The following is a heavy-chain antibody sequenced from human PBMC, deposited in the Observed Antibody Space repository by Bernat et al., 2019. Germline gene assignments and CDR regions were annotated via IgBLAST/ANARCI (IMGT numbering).Heavy chain of an antibody. J-gene: IGHJ2*01. D-gene: IGHD2-2*01. CDR3: ARVFRNIVVVPAAMAFDL. CDR2: IIPIFGTA. CDR1: GGTFSSYA. Sequence: QVQLVQSGAEVKKPGSSVKVSCKASGGTFSSYAISWVRQAPGQGLEWMGGIIPIFGTANYEQKFQGRVTITADESTNTAYMELSSLRSEDTAVYYCARVFRNIVVVPAAMAFDLWGRGTLVTVSS. V-gene: IGHV1-69*01.